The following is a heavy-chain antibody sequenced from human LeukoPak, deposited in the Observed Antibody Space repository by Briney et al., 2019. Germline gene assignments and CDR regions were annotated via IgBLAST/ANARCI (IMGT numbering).Heavy chain of an antibody. Sequence: SKTLSLTCTVSGGSISSYYWSWIRQPPGKGLEWIGSIYYSGSTYYNPSLKSRVTISVDTSKNQFPLKLSSVTAADTAVYYCASQVTMVRGVIPHNWFDPWGQGTLVTVSS. J-gene: IGHJ5*02. CDR1: GGSISSYY. V-gene: IGHV4-39*06. CDR3: ASQVTMVRGVIPHNWFDP. CDR2: IYYSGST. D-gene: IGHD3-10*01.